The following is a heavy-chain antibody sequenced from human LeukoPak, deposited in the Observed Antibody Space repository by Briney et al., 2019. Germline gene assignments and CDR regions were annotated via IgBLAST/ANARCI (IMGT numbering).Heavy chain of an antibody. CDR3: ARAIRDGYNYRYYYYYMDV. CDR2: ISGSGGST. J-gene: IGHJ6*03. Sequence: GGSLRLSCAASGFTFSSYAMSWVRQAPGKGLEWVSAISGSGGSTYYADSVKGRFTISRDNSKNTLYLQMNSLRAEDTAVYYCARAIRDGYNYRYYYYYMDVWGKGATVTVSS. D-gene: IGHD5-24*01. CDR1: GFTFSSYA. V-gene: IGHV3-23*01.